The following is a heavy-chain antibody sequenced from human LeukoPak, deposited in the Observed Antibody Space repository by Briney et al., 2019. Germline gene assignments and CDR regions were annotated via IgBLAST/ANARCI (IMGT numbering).Heavy chain of an antibody. D-gene: IGHD1-26*01. J-gene: IGHJ4*02. Sequence: GRSLRLSCAASGFTFSSYGMHWVRQAPGKGLEWVAINSYDGSLKYYADSVEGRFTISRDNSKNTLYLQMNSLRAEDTAVYYCAKDHSGSYYLFDYWGQGTLVTVSS. V-gene: IGHV3-30*18. CDR1: GFTFSSYG. CDR2: NSYDGSLK. CDR3: AKDHSGSYYLFDY.